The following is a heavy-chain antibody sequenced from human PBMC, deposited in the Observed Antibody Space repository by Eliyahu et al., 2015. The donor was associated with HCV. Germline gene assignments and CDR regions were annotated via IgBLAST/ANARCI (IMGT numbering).Heavy chain of an antibody. J-gene: IGHJ4*02. CDR3: ARTYYDFIWGSYYLDY. V-gene: IGHV4-30-4*01. CDR1: GGSLPSGGYY. D-gene: IGHD3-16*01. Sequence: QVQLQESGPGLVKPSQTLSLTCXVSGGSLPSGGYYWSWXRQPPGKGLEWIGYIHYSGTTYYNPSLKSRITISVDTSENQFSLKLSSVTAADTAVYYCARTYYDFIWGSYYLDYWGQGTLVTVSS. CDR2: IHYSGTT.